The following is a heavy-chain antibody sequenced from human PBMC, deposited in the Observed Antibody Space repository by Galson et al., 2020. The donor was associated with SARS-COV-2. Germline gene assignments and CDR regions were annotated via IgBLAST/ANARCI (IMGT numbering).Heavy chain of an antibody. J-gene: IGHJ4*02. Sequence: GESLKISCAASGFTFSSYGMHWVRQDPGKGLEWVAVIWYDGSNKDYADSEKGRFTSSRDNSKNTLYLQMNSLRAEDTAVYYCARDVNGYPIRCYFDYWGQGTLVTISS. CDR3: ARDVNGYPIRCYFDY. CDR1: GFTFSSYG. V-gene: IGHV3-33*01. CDR2: IWYDGSNK. D-gene: IGHD5-12*01.